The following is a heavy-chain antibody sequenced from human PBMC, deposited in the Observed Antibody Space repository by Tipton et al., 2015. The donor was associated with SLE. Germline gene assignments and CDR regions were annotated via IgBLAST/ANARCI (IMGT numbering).Heavy chain of an antibody. CDR1: GGSISRSSYY. J-gene: IGHJ4*02. V-gene: IGHV4-39*01. D-gene: IGHD1-1*01. CDR2: IYYSGST. Sequence: TLSLICTVSGGSISRSSYYWAWIRQPPGKGLEWIGSIYYSGSTYSRPSLKSRVTLSIDTSKNQFSLRLSSVTAADTAVYYCARLPFWNPDYFDYWGQGTLVTVSS. CDR3: ARLPFWNPDYFDY.